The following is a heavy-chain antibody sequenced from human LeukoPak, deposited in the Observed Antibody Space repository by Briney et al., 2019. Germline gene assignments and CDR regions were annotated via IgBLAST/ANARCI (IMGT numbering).Heavy chain of an antibody. V-gene: IGHV3-23*01. CDR1: GFTFSSYA. CDR3: AKDTAMVGYLDY. Sequence: SGGSLRLSCAASGFTFSSYAMSWVRQAPGKGLEWVSAISGSGGSTYYADSVKGRFTISRDNSKNTLYLQMNSLRAEDTAVYYCAKDTAMVGYLDYWGQETLVTVSS. CDR2: ISGSGGST. D-gene: IGHD5-18*01. J-gene: IGHJ4*02.